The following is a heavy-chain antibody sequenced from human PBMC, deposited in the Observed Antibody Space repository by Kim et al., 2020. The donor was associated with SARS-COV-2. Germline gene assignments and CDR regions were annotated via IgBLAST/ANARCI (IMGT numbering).Heavy chain of an antibody. CDR1: GFTFSLYG. CDR2: ISYDGTNK. J-gene: IGHJ4*02. CDR3: AKNTEGTAWYQFDY. V-gene: IGHV3-30*18. Sequence: GGSLRLSCAASGFTFSLYGMNWVRQAPGKGLEWVTFISYDGTNKYYADSVKGRFTISRDNSENMLYLQMNSLKTEDTSVYYCAKNTEGTAWYQFDYWGRG. D-gene: IGHD6-19*01.